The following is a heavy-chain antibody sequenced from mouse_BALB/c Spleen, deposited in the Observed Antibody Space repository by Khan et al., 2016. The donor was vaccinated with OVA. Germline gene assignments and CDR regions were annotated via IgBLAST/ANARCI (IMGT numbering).Heavy chain of an antibody. J-gene: IGHJ3*01. D-gene: IGHD1-1*01. V-gene: IGHV5-6*01. CDR3: TRLAYYYDSEGFAY. CDR2: VSTGGNYT. CDR1: GFTFSTYG. Sequence: EVELVESGGDIVKPGGSLKLSCAASGFTFSTYGMSWVRQTPDKRLEWVATVSTGGNYTYSTDIVKGRFTISRDNAKNTLYLQMSSLRSEDTAMFYCTRLAYYYDSEGFAYWGQGTLVTVSA.